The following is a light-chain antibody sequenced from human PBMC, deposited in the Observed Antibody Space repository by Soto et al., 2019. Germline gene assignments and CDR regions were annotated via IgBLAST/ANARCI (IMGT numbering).Light chain of an antibody. J-gene: IGKJ5*01. CDR3: QQYGSSPP. V-gene: IGKV3-20*01. CDR1: QSVSSY. Sequence: IVLAHSAAVLSLSPGERATLSCRASQSVSSYLTWYQQKPGQAPSLLIYAASNRATGIPARFSGSGSGTDFTLTISRLEPEDFAVYYCQQYGSSPPFGQGTRLEIK. CDR2: AAS.